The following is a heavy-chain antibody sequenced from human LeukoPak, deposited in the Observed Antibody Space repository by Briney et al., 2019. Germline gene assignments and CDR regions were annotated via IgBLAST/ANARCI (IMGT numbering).Heavy chain of an antibody. D-gene: IGHD3-22*01. Sequence: GGSLRLSCAASGFTFSSYGMHWVRQAPGKGLEWVAVIWYDGSNKYYADSVKGRFTISRDNSKNTLYLQMNSLRAEDTAVYYCAREDSSGYPTFDYWGQGTLVTVSS. V-gene: IGHV3-33*01. CDR1: GFTFSSYG. J-gene: IGHJ4*02. CDR3: AREDSSGYPTFDY. CDR2: IWYDGSNK.